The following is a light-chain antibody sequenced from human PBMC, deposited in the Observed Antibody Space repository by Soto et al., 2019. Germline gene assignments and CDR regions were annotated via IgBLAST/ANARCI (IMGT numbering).Light chain of an antibody. Sequence: QSVLTQPRSVSGSPGQSVTISCTGTSSDIGGYNYVSWYQHHPGKAPKLMIYDVSKRPSGVPDRFSGSKSGNTASLTISGLQPEDEADYYCCSYAGSYVFGGGTKLTVL. CDR1: SSDIGGYNY. J-gene: IGLJ2*01. CDR2: DVS. V-gene: IGLV2-11*01. CDR3: CSYAGSYV.